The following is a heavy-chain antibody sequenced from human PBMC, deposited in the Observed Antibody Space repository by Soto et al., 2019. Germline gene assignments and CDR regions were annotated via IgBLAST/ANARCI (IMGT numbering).Heavy chain of an antibody. Sequence: SETLYLTCTVTCHSISSLSYYWSWIRQHPGKGLEWIGYIFYSGTTYYNPSLKSRVTISLDTSKNQFSLKLSSVTAADTAVYYCARSVDPWGQG. J-gene: IGHJ5*02. CDR2: IFYSGTT. CDR1: CHSISSLSYY. V-gene: IGHV4-31*03. CDR3: ARSVDP.